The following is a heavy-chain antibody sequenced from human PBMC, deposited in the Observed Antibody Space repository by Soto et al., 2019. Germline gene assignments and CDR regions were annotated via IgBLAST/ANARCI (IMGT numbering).Heavy chain of an antibody. Sequence: SETLSLTCSVSGGSVSDKTYYWSWIRQPPGKRLEWIGYVYYSGTTNYNPSLKSRVTISVDLPKNRFSPRLSSVTTADTALYYCARTTAVPNTLRSRYFFDYWGQGTLVTVSS. D-gene: IGHD4-17*01. CDR1: GGSVSDKTYY. J-gene: IGHJ4*02. V-gene: IGHV4-61*01. CDR3: ARTTAVPNTLRSRYFFDY. CDR2: VYYSGTT.